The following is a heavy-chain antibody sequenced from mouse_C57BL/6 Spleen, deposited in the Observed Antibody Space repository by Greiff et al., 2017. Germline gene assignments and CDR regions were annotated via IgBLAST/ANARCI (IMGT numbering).Heavy chain of an antibody. D-gene: IGHD3-1*01. CDR1: GFTFTDYY. Sequence: EVKLVESGGGLVQPGGSLSLSCAASGFTFTDYYMSWVRQPPGKALEWLGFIRNKANGYTTEYSASVKGRFTISRDNSQSILYLQMNALRAEDSATYYCARSSSFDYYAMDYWGQGTSVTVSS. CDR2: IRNKANGYTT. V-gene: IGHV7-3*01. J-gene: IGHJ4*01. CDR3: ARSSSFDYYAMDY.